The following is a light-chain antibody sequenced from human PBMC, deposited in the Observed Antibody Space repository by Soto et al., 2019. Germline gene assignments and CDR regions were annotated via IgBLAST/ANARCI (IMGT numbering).Light chain of an antibody. CDR2: KAS. CDR1: QSISSW. CDR3: QQYNSYSGT. V-gene: IGKV1-5*03. J-gene: IGKJ1*01. Sequence: DIQMTQSPSTLSASLGDRVTITCRASQSISSWLAWYQQKPGKAPKLLIYKASSLESGVPSRFSGSGSGTEFTPTISSLQPDDFATYYCQQYNSYSGTFGQGTKVDI.